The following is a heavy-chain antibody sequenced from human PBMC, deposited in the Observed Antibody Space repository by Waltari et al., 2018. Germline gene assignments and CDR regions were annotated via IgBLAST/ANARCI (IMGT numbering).Heavy chain of an antibody. CDR3: ATSRSGSLLNWFDP. Sequence: QVQLVQSGAEVKKPGSSVKVSCKASGGTFSRYAISWVRPAPGQGLEWMGGIIPIFGTANYAQKFQGRVTITADKSTSTAYMELSSLRSEDTAVYYCATSRSGSLLNWFDPWGQGTLVTVSS. CDR1: GGTFSRYA. J-gene: IGHJ5*02. CDR2: IIPIFGTA. D-gene: IGHD1-26*01. V-gene: IGHV1-69*14.